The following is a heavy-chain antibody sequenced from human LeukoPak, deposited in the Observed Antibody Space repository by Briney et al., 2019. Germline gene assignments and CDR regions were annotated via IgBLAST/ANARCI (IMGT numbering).Heavy chain of an antibody. CDR1: GFTFGSYW. CDR2: IKQDGSEK. CDR3: ARRRYYYGSGRAYGMDV. Sequence: PGGSLRLSCAASGFTFGSYWMSWVRQAPGKGLEWVANIKQDGSEKYYVDSVKGRFTISRDNAKNSLYLQMNSLRAEDTAVYYCARRRYYYGSGRAYGMDVWGQGTTVTVSS. D-gene: IGHD3-10*01. J-gene: IGHJ6*02. V-gene: IGHV3-7*01.